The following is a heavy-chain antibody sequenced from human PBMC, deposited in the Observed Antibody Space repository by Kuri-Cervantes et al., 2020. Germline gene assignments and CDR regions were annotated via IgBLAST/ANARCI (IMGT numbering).Heavy chain of an antibody. D-gene: IGHD3-3*01. V-gene: IGHV3-30*02. Sequence: GGSLRLSCAASGFTFSRYGMHWVRQTPGKGLDWVAFVRYDGSDTYYADSVKGRFTITRDNIKKMLYLQMNSLRAEDTAVYYCARSPRPFGMAYYMAVWGTGTKVTVSS. CDR2: VRYDGSDT. CDR3: ARSPRPFGMAYYMAV. J-gene: IGHJ6*03. CDR1: GFTFSRYG.